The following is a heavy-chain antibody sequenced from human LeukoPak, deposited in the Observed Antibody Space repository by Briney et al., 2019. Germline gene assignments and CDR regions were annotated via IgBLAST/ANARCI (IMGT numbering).Heavy chain of an antibody. CDR1: GLTFSTSA. CDR3: AKDHCTSTSCYILDS. CDR2: IWDSGSDQ. Sequence: PGRSLRLSCAASGLTFSTSAMHWVRQAPGKGLEWVAVIWDSGSDQYYADSVKGRFSISRDNSKKMLYLEMTSLRPEDTAVYYCAKDHCTSTSCYILDSWGQGTLVTVSA. D-gene: IGHD2-2*02. J-gene: IGHJ4*02. V-gene: IGHV3-30*18.